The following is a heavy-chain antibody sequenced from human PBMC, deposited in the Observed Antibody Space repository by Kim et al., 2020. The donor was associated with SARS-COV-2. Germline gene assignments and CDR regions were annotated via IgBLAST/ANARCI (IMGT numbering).Heavy chain of an antibody. J-gene: IGHJ2*01. Sequence: SVKVSCKASGGTFSSYAISWVRQAPGQGLEWMGGIIPIFGTANYAQKFQGRVTITADESTSTAYMELSSLRSEDTAVYYCARGRSRYSSSWPPKNWYFDLWGRGTLVTVSS. D-gene: IGHD6-13*01. CDR3: ARGRSRYSSSWPPKNWYFDL. CDR1: GGTFSSYA. CDR2: IIPIFGTA. V-gene: IGHV1-69*13.